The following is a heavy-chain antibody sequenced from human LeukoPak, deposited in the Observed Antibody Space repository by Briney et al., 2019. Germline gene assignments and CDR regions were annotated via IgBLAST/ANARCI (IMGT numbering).Heavy chain of an antibody. CDR2: INAYNGDT. J-gene: IGHJ4*02. V-gene: IGHV1-18*04. Sequence: GASVKVSCKASGYTFTGYYMHWVRQAPGQGLEWMAWINAYNGDTNYAQKLQGRVTLTTETSTSTAYMELRNLRSDDTAVYYCARDGSGVWFDYWGQGTLVTVSS. CDR3: ARDGSGVWFDY. CDR1: GYTFTGYY. D-gene: IGHD3-10*01.